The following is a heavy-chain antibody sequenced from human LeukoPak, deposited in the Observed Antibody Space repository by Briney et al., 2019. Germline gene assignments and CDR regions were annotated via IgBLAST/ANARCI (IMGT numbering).Heavy chain of an antibody. CDR1: RFTFRNNW. Sequence: GGSLRLSCAASRFTFRNNWMSWVRQAPGKGLEWVANIKQDGSEKNYVDSVKGRFIISRDNAKNSLYLQMNSLRTEDTALYYCAQDIRPGWTGSWVDHWGQGTLVTVSS. D-gene: IGHD1-26*01. CDR2: IKQDGSEK. J-gene: IGHJ4*02. V-gene: IGHV3-7*03. CDR3: AQDIRPGWTGSWVDH.